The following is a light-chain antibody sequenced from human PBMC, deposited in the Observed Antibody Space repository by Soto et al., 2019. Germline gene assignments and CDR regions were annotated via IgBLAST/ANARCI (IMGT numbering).Light chain of an antibody. CDR2: DVS. CDR3: TSYTSSSTYV. CDR1: SSDVGAYNY. J-gene: IGLJ1*01. Sequence: QSALTQPASVSGSPGQSIAISCTGTSSDVGAYNYVSWYQQHPGKAPKLMIYDVSHRLSGASDRFSGSKSGNTASLTISGLQPEDEADYYCTSYTSSSTYVFGTGTKVTVL. V-gene: IGLV2-14*01.